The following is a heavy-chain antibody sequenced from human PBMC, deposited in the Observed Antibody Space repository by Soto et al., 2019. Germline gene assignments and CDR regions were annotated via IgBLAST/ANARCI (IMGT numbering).Heavy chain of an antibody. Sequence: EVRLVESGGSLVQPGGSLRLSCAASGFSVSSNYMTWVRQAPGKGLEWVSLVYNGGATHYAASVKGRFTISTHSSQSTLFLQMNSLRTEDTATYYCVRGRYGSEIHWGQGTKVTVSS. V-gene: IGHV3-53*04. CDR2: VYNGGAT. CDR3: VRGRYGSEIH. D-gene: IGHD3-10*01. J-gene: IGHJ4*02. CDR1: GFSVSSNY.